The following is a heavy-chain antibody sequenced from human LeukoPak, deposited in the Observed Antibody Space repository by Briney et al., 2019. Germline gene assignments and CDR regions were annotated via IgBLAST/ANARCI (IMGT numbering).Heavy chain of an antibody. CDR3: AKALGYCSSTSCYLDY. J-gene: IGHJ4*02. D-gene: IGHD2-2*01. V-gene: IGHV3-23*01. CDR2: ISGSGGST. CDR1: GFTFSSYA. Sequence: GGSLRLSCAASGFTFSSYAMSWVRQAPGKELEWVSAISGSGGSTYYADSVKGRFTISRDNSKNTLYLQMNSLRAEDTAVYYCAKALGYCSSTSCYLDYWGQGTLVTVSS.